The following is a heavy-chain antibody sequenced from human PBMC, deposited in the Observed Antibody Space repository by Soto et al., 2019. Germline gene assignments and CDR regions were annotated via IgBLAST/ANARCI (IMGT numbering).Heavy chain of an antibody. J-gene: IGHJ6*02. V-gene: IGHV1-24*01. Sequence: ASVKVSCKVSGYTLTELSMHWVRQAPGKGLEWMGGFDPEDGETIYAQKFQGRVTMTEDTSTDTAYMELSSLRSEDTAVYYCARDLERITMVRGGIHYYGMDVWGQGTTVTVSS. CDR3: ARDLERITMVRGGIHYYGMDV. D-gene: IGHD3-10*01. CDR2: FDPEDGET. CDR1: GYTLTELS.